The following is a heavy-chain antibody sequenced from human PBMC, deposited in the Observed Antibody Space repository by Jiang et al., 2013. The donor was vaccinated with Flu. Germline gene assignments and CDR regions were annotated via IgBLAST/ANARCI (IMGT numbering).Heavy chain of an antibody. Sequence: QLVESGGGLVQPGGSLRLSCAATGFTFSSYAMSWVRQAPGKGLEWVSSISGSDDSTYYADSVKGRFTISRDNSRNTVYLQMNSLRVEDTAIYYCAKGPVITVVTHYFHDWGQGTLVTVSS. V-gene: IGHV3-23*04. CDR3: AKGPVITVVTHYFHD. D-gene: IGHD4-23*01. J-gene: IGHJ4*02. CDR2: ISGSDDST. CDR1: GFTFSSYA.